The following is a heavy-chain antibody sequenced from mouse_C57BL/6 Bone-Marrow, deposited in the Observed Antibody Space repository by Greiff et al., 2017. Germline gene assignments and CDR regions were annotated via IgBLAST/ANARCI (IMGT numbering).Heavy chain of an antibody. Sequence: EVKLMESGGGLVKPGGSLKLSCAASGFTFSSYAMSWVRQTPEKRLEWVATISDGGSYTYYPDNVKGRFTISRDNAKNNLYLQMSDLKSEDTAMYSCARGPYSWFAFWGPGTLVTVSA. D-gene: IGHD1-1*01. CDR3: ARGPYSWFAF. J-gene: IGHJ3*01. V-gene: IGHV5-4*03. CDR2: ISDGGSYT. CDR1: GFTFSSYA.